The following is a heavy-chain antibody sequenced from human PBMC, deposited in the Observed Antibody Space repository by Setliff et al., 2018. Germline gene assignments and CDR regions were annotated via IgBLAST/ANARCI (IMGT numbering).Heavy chain of an antibody. CDR2: IWDDGSNK. Sequence: PGGSLRLSCAASGFTFSSYGMHWVRQAPGKGLKWLAVIWDDGSNKYYADSVKGRFTISRDNSKNTLYLQMNSLRAEDTAVYYCAKETPGIVVPAAKETGGIHLYYYYYGMDVWGQGTTVTVSS. CDR1: GFTFSSYG. V-gene: IGHV3-33*06. J-gene: IGHJ6*02. CDR3: AKETPGIVVPAAKETGGIHLYYYYYGMDV. D-gene: IGHD2-2*01.